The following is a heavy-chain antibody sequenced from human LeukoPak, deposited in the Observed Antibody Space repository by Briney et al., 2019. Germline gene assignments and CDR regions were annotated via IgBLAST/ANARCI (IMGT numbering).Heavy chain of an antibody. D-gene: IGHD4-17*01. V-gene: IGHV3-48*01. CDR2: ISRSGSSI. Sequence: PGGSLRLSCAASGFTFSSYSMNWVRQAPGKGLEGVAYISRSGSSIYYADSVRGRFTISRDDAKNSLFLQMNSLRIEDMAVYYCARDHDYAFDYWGQGTLVTASS. CDR1: GFTFSSYS. J-gene: IGHJ4*02. CDR3: ARDHDYAFDY.